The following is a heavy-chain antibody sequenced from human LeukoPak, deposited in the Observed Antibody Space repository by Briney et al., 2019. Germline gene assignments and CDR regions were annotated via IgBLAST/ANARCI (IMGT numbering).Heavy chain of an antibody. J-gene: IGHJ4*02. Sequence: PSETLSLTCTVSGGSISSGDCYWSWIRQPPGKGLEWIGYIYYSGSTYYNPSLKSRVTISVDTSKNQFSLKLSSVTAADTAVYYCARLSTYSSSWYLDYWGQGTLVTVSS. V-gene: IGHV4-30-4*01. CDR2: IYYSGST. CDR1: GGSISSGDCY. D-gene: IGHD6-13*01. CDR3: ARLSTYSSSWYLDY.